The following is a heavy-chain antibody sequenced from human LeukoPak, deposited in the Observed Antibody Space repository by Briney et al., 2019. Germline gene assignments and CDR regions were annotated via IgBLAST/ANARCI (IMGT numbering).Heavy chain of an antibody. J-gene: IGHJ3*02. Sequence: GGSLRLSCAASGFTFSSYAMHWVRQAPGKGLEYVSAISSNGGSTYYANSVKGRFTISRDNSKNTLYLQMGSLRAEDMAVYYCARVLGGWFRAAFDIWGQGTMVTVSS. CDR3: ARVLGGWFRAAFDI. D-gene: IGHD6-19*01. CDR2: ISSNGGST. V-gene: IGHV3-64*01. CDR1: GFTFSSYA.